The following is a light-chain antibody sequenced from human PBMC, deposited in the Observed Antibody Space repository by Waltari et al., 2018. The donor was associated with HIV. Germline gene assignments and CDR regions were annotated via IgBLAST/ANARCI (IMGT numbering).Light chain of an antibody. CDR3: QQYYSTPFT. CDR1: QSVLYTSKNKNY. CDR2: WSS. Sequence: DIVMTQSPGSLAVSLGERATINSKSSQSVLYTSKNKNYVSWYQQKAGQPPKVLIYWSSTRDSGVPERFSGSGSGTDFTLTIDRLQPEDVAVYFCQQYYSTPFTFGGGTRVEIK. V-gene: IGKV4-1*01. J-gene: IGKJ4*01.